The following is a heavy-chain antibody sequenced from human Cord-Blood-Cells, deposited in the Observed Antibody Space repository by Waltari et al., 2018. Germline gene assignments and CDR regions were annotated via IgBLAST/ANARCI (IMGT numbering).Heavy chain of an antibody. CDR3: ARGYCSSTSCNWFDP. D-gene: IGHD2-2*01. CDR2: INHSGST. V-gene: IGHV4-34*01. CDR1: GGSFSGYY. Sequence: QVQLQQWGAGLLKPSETLSLTCAVYGGSFSGYYWSWIRQPPGKGLVWIGEINHSGSTNYNPSLKSRVTISVDTSKNQFSLKLSSVTAADTAVYYCARGYCSSTSCNWFDPWGQGTLVTVSS. J-gene: IGHJ5*02.